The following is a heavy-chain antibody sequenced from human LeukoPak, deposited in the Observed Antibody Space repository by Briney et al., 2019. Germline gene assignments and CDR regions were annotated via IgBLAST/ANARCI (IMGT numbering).Heavy chain of an antibody. CDR1: GGTFSSYA. V-gene: IGHV1-69*04. Sequence: SVKVSCKASGGTFSSYAISWVRQAPGQGLEWMGRIIPILGIANYAQKFQGRVTITADKSTSTAYMELSSLRSEDTAVYYCASSGRITMVRGVGEFDPWGQGTLVTVSS. CDR2: IIPILGIA. CDR3: ASSGRITMVRGVGEFDP. J-gene: IGHJ5*02. D-gene: IGHD3-10*01.